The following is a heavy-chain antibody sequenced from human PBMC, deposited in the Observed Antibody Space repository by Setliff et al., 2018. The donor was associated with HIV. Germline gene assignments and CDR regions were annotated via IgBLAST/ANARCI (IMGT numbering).Heavy chain of an antibody. V-gene: IGHV5-51*01. CDR1: GYSFTSYW. D-gene: IGHD3-9*01. J-gene: IGHJ2*01. CDR2: IYPGDSDT. CDR3: ARALDFLTEQLNWFFPL. Sequence: PGESLKISCKGSGYSFTSYWIGWVRQMPGKGLEWMGIIYPGDSDTTYSPSFQGQVTISADKSTSTAYLQWSSLKASDTAIYYCARALDFLTEQLNWFFPLWGRGTLVTVSS.